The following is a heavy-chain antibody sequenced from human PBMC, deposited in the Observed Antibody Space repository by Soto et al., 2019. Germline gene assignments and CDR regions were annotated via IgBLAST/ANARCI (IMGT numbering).Heavy chain of an antibody. CDR3: ARRIAAAGYFDY. CDR1: GGSISSGGYY. CDR2: IYYSGST. D-gene: IGHD6-13*01. J-gene: IGHJ4*02. Sequence: TLDLTCTVSGGSISSGGYYWSWIRQHPGKGLEWIGYIYYSGSTYYNPSLKSRVTISVDTSKNQFSLKLSSVTAADTAVYYCARRIAAAGYFDYWGQGTLVTVSS. V-gene: IGHV4-31*03.